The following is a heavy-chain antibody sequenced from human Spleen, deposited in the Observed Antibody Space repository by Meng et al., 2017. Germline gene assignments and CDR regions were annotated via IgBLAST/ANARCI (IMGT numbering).Heavy chain of an antibody. CDR2: IYTSGST. V-gene: IGHV4-59*01. D-gene: IGHD2-15*01. J-gene: IGHJ6*02. CDR1: GLTFSNFW. Sequence: ESLKISCAASGLTFSNFWMSWVRQPPGKGLEWIGYIYTSGSTNYNPPLKSRVTISVETSKNQFSLKLSAVTAADTAVYYGARGGGPMTYYYYYYGMDVWGQGTTVTVSS. CDR3: ARGGGPMTYYYYYYGMDV.